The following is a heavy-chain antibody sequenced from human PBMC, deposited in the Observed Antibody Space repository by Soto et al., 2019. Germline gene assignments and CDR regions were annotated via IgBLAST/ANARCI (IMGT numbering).Heavy chain of an antibody. J-gene: IGHJ6*02. Sequence: SVKVSCKASGGTFSSYAISWVRQAPGRGLEWMGGIIPIFGTANYAQKFQGRVTITADESTSTAYMELSSLRSEDTAVYYCARGTYYDFCSGYAPTYYYGMDVWGQGTTVTVSS. CDR1: GGTFSSYA. CDR3: ARGTYYDFCSGYAPTYYYGMDV. CDR2: IIPIFGTA. V-gene: IGHV1-69*13. D-gene: IGHD3-3*01.